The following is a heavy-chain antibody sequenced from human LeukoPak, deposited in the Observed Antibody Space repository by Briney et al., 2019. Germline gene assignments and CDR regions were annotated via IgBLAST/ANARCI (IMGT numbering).Heavy chain of an antibody. V-gene: IGHV4-59*01. Sequence: SETLSLTCTVSGGSITNFYGGWIRQSPWKGLELIGYIYYSGTTNYSPSLQSRVSISVDTSKKQFSLKLSSVTAADTAVYYCARSPGGGFDIWGQGTMVTVSS. CDR3: ARSPGGGFDI. J-gene: IGHJ3*02. D-gene: IGHD2-15*01. CDR2: IYYSGTT. CDR1: GGSITNFY.